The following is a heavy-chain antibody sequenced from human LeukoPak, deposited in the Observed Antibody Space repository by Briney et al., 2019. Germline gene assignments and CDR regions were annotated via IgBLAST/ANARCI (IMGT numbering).Heavy chain of an antibody. CDR2: INDSGST. CDR1: GGSFSGYQ. Sequence: SETLSLTCAVYGGSFSGYQWSWGRQTPGKGLEWIGQINDSGSTKYNPSLKSRVTISVDTSKNQFSLKLTSVTAADTAVYYCPRAVPGYWGQGTLVTVSS. CDR3: PRAVPGY. J-gene: IGHJ4*02. V-gene: IGHV4-34*01. D-gene: IGHD3-10*01.